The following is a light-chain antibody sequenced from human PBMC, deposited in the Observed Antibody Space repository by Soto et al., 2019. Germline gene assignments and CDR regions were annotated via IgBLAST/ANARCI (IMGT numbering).Light chain of an antibody. J-gene: IGLJ1*01. CDR3: SAYTVSRTYV. CDR1: SSDVGGYNY. V-gene: IGLV2-11*01. CDR2: NVY. Sequence: QSALTQPRSVSGSPGQSVTMSCTGTSSDVGGYNYVSWHQQHPGKAPKLMIYNVYDRPSGISYRFSGSKSGNTASLTISGLQGEDEADYYCSAYTVSRTYVFGTGTKLTVL.